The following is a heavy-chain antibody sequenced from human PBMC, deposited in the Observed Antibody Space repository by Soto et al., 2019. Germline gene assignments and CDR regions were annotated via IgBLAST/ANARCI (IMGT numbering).Heavy chain of an antibody. CDR1: GYTFTGYY. V-gene: IGHV1-2*04. CDR3: ARWGGAPPSYYDNYYYYGMDV. D-gene: IGHD3-3*01. Sequence: QVQLVQSGAEVKKPGASVKVSCKASGYTFTGYYMHWVRQAPGQGLEWMGWINPNSGGTNYAQKFQGWVTLTREKFNSTAYMELSRLGSDDTAVYYCARWGGAPPSYYDNYYYYGMDVWGQGTTVTVSS. J-gene: IGHJ6*02. CDR2: INPNSGGT.